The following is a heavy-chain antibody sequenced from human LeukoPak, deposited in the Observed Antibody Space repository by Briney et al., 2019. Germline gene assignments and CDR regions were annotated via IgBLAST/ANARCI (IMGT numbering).Heavy chain of an antibody. Sequence: SETLSLTCAVYGGSFSPYYWRWVRQPPGKGLEWIGEINHSGSTNYNPSLKSRVTISVDTSKNQFSLRLSSVTAADTAVYYCARGGFYCGGDCYVDYWGQGTLVTVSS. CDR2: INHSGST. J-gene: IGHJ4*02. CDR3: ARGGFYCGGDCYVDY. V-gene: IGHV4-34*01. D-gene: IGHD2-21*02. CDR1: GGSFSPYY.